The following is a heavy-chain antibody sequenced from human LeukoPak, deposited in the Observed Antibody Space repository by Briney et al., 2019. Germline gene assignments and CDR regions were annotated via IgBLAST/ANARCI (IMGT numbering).Heavy chain of an antibody. Sequence: GGSLRLSCAASGFTFSSYAMSWVRQAPEEGLEWVSGISGSGGTTYHADSVKGRFTISRDNSKNTLYLQMNSLRVEDTAVYYCARGRPHGNDYWGQGTLVTVSS. J-gene: IGHJ4*02. CDR3: ARGRPHGNDY. CDR2: ISGSGGTT. CDR1: GFTFSSYA. D-gene: IGHD4-23*01. V-gene: IGHV3-23*01.